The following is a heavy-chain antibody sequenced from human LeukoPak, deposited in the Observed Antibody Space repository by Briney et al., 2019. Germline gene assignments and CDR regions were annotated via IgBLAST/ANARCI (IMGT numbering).Heavy chain of an antibody. CDR3: ASRYCTGVNCFAASYMCMDV. D-gene: IGHD2-8*02. V-gene: IGHV3-7*01. Sequence: PGGSLRLSCAASGLTFSRYWMTWFRQAPGKGLEWVANIKQDGGEKYYVDSVKGRFTISRDNADRSLYLQMTSLRVEDTAVYFCASRYCTGVNCFAASYMCMDVWGKGTTVTVSS. CDR2: IKQDGGEK. J-gene: IGHJ6*03. CDR1: GLTFSRYW.